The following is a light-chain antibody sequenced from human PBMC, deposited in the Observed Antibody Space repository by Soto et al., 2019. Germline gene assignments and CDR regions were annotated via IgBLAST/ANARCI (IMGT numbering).Light chain of an antibody. CDR2: DAS. Sequence: EDVLTQSPATLSLSPGESATLSCWASQSVSNSLAWYQQRPGQAPRLLIYDASNRASDIPGRFSGSGSGTDFTLTIGSLEPEDSAVYFCQQGRNWPPLTFGGGTKLEIK. V-gene: IGKV3-11*01. CDR1: QSVSNS. CDR3: QQGRNWPPLT. J-gene: IGKJ4*01.